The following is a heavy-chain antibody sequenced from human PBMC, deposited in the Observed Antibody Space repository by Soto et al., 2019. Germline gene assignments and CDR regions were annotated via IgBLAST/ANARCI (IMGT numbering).Heavy chain of an antibody. CDR2: ISAYNGNT. CDR3: ARAYAASIQLWPSDY. J-gene: IGHJ4*02. CDR1: GYTFTSYG. Sequence: QVQLVQSGAEVKKPGASVKVSCKASGYTFTSYGISWVRQAPGQGLEWMGWISAYNGNTNYAQKLQGRVTMTTDTSTGTTYMEVKSLRSDDTAVYYCARAYAASIQLWPSDYWGQGTLVTVSS. V-gene: IGHV1-18*04. D-gene: IGHD5-18*01.